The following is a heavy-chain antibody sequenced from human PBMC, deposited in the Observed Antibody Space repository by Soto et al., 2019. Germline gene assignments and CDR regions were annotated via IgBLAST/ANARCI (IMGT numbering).Heavy chain of an antibody. CDR1: GFTFSSHW. CDR2: INSDGSST. J-gene: IGHJ4*02. Sequence: GGSLRLSCAASGFTFSSHWMHWVRQAPGKGLVWVSRINSDGSSTSYADSVKGRFTISRDNAKNTLYLQMNSPRAEDTAVYYCARDSKYSSSHHDFDYWGQGTLVTVSS. V-gene: IGHV3-74*01. D-gene: IGHD6-6*01. CDR3: ARDSKYSSSHHDFDY.